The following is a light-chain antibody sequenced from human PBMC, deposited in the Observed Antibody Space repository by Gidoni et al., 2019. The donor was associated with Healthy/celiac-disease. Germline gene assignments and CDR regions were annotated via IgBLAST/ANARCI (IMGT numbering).Light chain of an antibody. CDR3: QQSYSTPHT. V-gene: IGKV1-39*01. J-gene: IGKJ2*01. CDR1: QSISSY. CDR2: AAS. Sequence: DIQMTQSPSSLSASVGDRVIITCRASQSISSYLHWYQQKPGKAPKLLIYAASSLQSGVPSRFSGSGSGTDFTLTISSLQPEEFATYYCQQSYSTPHTFGQGTKLEIK.